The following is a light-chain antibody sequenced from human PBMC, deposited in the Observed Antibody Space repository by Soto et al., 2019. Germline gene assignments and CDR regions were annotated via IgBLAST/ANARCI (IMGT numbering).Light chain of an antibody. J-gene: IGLJ2*01. V-gene: IGLV2-14*01. Sequence: QSALTQPASVSGSPGQSITISCTGTSSDVGGYNYVSWYQQHPGKAPKLMIYDVSYRPSGVSNRFSGSKSGNTASLTISGLQAEDAADYYCPSYTSSSTLEVFGGGTKVTVL. CDR3: PSYTSSSTLEV. CDR2: DVS. CDR1: SSDVGGYNY.